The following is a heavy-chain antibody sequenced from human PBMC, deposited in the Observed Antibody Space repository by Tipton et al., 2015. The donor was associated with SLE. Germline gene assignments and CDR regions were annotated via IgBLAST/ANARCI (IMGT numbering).Heavy chain of an antibody. Sequence: TLSLTCTVSGGSISSSSYYWGWIRQPPGKGLEWIGEINHSGSTNYNPSLKSRVTISVDKSKNQFSLKLSSVTAADTAVYYCARESGPIAAAGTWNWFDPWGQGTLVTVSS. D-gene: IGHD6-13*01. CDR2: INHSGST. J-gene: IGHJ5*02. CDR1: GGSISSSSYY. CDR3: ARESGPIAAAGTWNWFDP. V-gene: IGHV4-39*07.